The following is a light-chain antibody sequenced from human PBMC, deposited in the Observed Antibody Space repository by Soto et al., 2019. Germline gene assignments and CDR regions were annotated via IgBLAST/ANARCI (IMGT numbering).Light chain of an antibody. J-gene: IGKJ4*01. V-gene: IGKV3D-15*01. CDR3: QQYNRWPLT. CDR1: QSVNSN. Sequence: EIVMTQSPATLSVSLGERATLSCRASQSVNSNVAWYQQKPGQTPRLLIYRATARATGFPARFSGTQSGTDFTLTISSLQSEDIAVYYCQQYNRWPLTFGGGKKVEI. CDR2: RAT.